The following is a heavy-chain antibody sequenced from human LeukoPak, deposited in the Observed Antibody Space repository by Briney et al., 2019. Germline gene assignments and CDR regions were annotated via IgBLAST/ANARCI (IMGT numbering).Heavy chain of an antibody. D-gene: IGHD5-24*01. CDR3: ARDRDWNRQKDGYNSFDY. V-gene: IGHV3-74*01. Sequence: GGSLRLSCAASGFTFSSYWMHWVRQAPGKGLVWVSRINSDGSSTSYADSVKGRFTISRDNDKNTLYLQMNSLRAEDTAVYYCARDRDWNRQKDGYNSFDYWGQGTLVTVSS. CDR2: INSDGSST. J-gene: IGHJ4*02. CDR1: GFTFSSYW.